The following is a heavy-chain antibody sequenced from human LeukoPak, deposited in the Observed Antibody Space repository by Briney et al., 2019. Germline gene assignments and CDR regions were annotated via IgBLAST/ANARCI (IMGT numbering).Heavy chain of an antibody. CDR1: GGSFSGYY. Sequence: PSETLSLTCAVYGGSFSGYYWSWIRQPPGKGLEWIGEINHSGSTNYNPSLKSRVTISVDTSKNQFSLKLSSVTAADTAVYYCARGGYCGGDCYYYYYYMDVWGKGTAVTVSS. V-gene: IGHV4-34*01. J-gene: IGHJ6*03. D-gene: IGHD2-21*02. CDR2: INHSGST. CDR3: ARGGYCGGDCYYYYYYMDV.